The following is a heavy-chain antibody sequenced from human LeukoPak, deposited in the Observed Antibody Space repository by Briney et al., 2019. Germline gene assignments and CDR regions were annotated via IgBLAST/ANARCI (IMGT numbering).Heavy chain of an antibody. D-gene: IGHD3-10*01. J-gene: IGHJ4*02. CDR1: GLTFSSYG. CDR3: AKDHGGSGSYYTFFDY. V-gene: IGHV3-30*02. CDR2: IRYDGSNK. Sequence: GGSLRLSCAASGLTFSSYGMHWVRQAPGEGLEWVAFIRYDGSNKYYADSVKGRFTISRDNSKNTLYLQMNSLRTEDTAVYYCAKDHGGSGSYYTFFDYWGQGTLVTVSS.